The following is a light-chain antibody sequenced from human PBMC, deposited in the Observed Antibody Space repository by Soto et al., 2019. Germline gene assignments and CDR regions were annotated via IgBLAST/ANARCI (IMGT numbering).Light chain of an antibody. CDR3: QQYGSSLFP. CDR1: QSVSSSY. J-gene: IGKJ3*01. Sequence: EMVLTQSPGTLSLSPGERATLSCRASQSVSSSYLAWYQQKPGQAPRLLIYDASSRATGIPDRFSGSGSGTDFTLTISRLEPEDFAVYYCQQYGSSLFPFGPGTKVDIK. CDR2: DAS. V-gene: IGKV3-20*01.